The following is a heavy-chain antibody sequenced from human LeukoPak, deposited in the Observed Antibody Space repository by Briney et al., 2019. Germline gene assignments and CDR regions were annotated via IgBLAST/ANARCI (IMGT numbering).Heavy chain of an antibody. V-gene: IGHV1-18*01. CDR2: INAYNGNT. J-gene: IGHJ4*02. CDR1: GYTFTYHV. CDR3: ARGEKPYDY. D-gene: IGHD1-26*01. Sequence: ASVKVSCKTSGYTFTYHVISWVRQAPGQGLEWMGWINAYNGNTNDAQKFQGRVTMTTDTSTSTAYMELRSLRSDDTAVYYCARGEKPYDYWGQGTLVSVSS.